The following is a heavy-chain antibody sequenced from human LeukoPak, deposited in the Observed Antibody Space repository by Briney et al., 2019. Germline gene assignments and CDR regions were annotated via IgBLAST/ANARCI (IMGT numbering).Heavy chain of an antibody. Sequence: SQTLSLTCAISGDNVSGNSTAYNWIRQSPSRGLEWPGRTYYRSKWYNDYAVSVKSRITVNPDTSRNQLSLQLNSVTPEDTAVYYCARGGQGDGYSADEAFDFWGQGTMVTVSS. CDR2: TYYRSKWYN. CDR1: GDNVSGNSTA. D-gene: IGHD5-24*01. CDR3: ARGGQGDGYSADEAFDF. V-gene: IGHV6-1*01. J-gene: IGHJ3*01.